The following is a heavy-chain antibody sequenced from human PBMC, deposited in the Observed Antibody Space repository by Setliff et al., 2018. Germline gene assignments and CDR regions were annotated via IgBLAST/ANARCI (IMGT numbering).Heavy chain of an antibody. CDR3: ARAPAYSSTPGSYAFDI. J-gene: IGHJ3*02. CDR1: GYTFTDFG. D-gene: IGHD6-13*01. V-gene: IGHV1-18*04. Sequence: ASVKVSCKTSGYTFTDFGLSWVRQAPGQGLEWMGWISAYNGNTNYAQKLQGRVTMTTDTSTSTAYMELRSLRSDDTAVYYCARAPAYSSTPGSYAFDIWGQGTMVTVSS. CDR2: ISAYNGNT.